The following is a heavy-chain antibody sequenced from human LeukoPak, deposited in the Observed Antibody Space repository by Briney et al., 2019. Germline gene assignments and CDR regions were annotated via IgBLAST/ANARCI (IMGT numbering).Heavy chain of an antibody. J-gene: IGHJ4*02. CDR2: INPNTGAT. CDR3: ARDDNFQFDS. Sequence: EASVKVSCTASGYTFTAYYMHWVRQAPGQGLEWMGWINPNTGATNYAQKFQGRVTMTRDTSINTAYLDLSSLTSGDTALYYCARDDNFQFDSWGQGTLVAVSS. V-gene: IGHV1-2*02. CDR1: GYTFTAYY. D-gene: IGHD1-1*01.